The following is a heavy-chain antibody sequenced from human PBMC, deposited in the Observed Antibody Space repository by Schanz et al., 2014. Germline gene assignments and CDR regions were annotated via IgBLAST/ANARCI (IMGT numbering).Heavy chain of an antibody. Sequence: QVQLVQSGAEVKKPGASVKVSCRASGYPFTSDDITWVRQAPGQGLEWMGWMNPTSGDTGYPRKFQDRVTMARNTSISTAYMELNSLTSEDTAVYYCARVSMEFERGKSYYYYMDVWGRGTTVTVSS. CDR1: GYPFTSDD. CDR3: ARVSMEFERGKSYYYYMDV. D-gene: IGHD3-10*01. CDR2: MNPTSGDT. V-gene: IGHV1-8*01. J-gene: IGHJ6*03.